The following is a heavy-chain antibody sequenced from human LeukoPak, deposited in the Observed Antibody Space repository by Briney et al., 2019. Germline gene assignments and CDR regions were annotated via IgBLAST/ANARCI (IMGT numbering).Heavy chain of an antibody. D-gene: IGHD3-10*01. CDR1: GFTFSSYW. J-gene: IGHJ5*02. CDR2: IKQDGSEK. CDR3: ARDLWRYYYGSGSYYNENWFDP. Sequence: SGGSLRLSCAASGFTFSSYWMSWVRQAPGKGLEWVANIKQDGSEKYYVDSVKGRFTISRDNAKNSLYLQMNSLRAEDTAVYYCARDLWRYYYGSGSYYNENWFDPWGQGTLVTVSS. V-gene: IGHV3-7*01.